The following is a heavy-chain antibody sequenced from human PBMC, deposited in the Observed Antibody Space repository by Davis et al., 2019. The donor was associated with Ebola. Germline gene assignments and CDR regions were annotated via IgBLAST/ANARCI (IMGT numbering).Heavy chain of an antibody. J-gene: IGHJ4*02. CDR2: IYPGDSDT. CDR1: GYRFTIYW. CDR3: ASSGYSGYDSWAVDY. V-gene: IGHV5-51*01. D-gene: IGHD5-12*01. Sequence: GESLKISCKGSGYRFTIYWIGWVRQMPGKGLEWMGIIYPGDSDTRYSPSFQGQVTISADKSISTAYLQWSSLKASDTAMYYCASSGYSGYDSWAVDYWGQGTLVTVSS.